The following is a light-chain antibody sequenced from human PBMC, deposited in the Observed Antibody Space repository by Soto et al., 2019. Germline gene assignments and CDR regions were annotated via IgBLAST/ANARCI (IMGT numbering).Light chain of an antibody. CDR1: QGIGTE. CDR2: GAS. J-gene: IGKJ1*01. V-gene: IGKV1-6*02. Sequence: AIQMPQSTYSLSASVGDRVTITCRATQGIGTELGWYQLKPGKAPKLLVYGASTLQSGVLPRFSGSGSVTDFTLTISSLQPEDFATYYCLQDFSYPRTFGQGTKVEIK. CDR3: LQDFSYPRT.